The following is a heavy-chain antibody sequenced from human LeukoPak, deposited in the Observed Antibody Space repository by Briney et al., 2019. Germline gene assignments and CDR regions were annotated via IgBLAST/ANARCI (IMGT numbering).Heavy chain of an antibody. D-gene: IGHD5-18*01. CDR2: ISYDGSNK. J-gene: IGHJ3*02. CDR1: GFTFSSYG. Sequence: GGSLRLSCAASGFTFSSYGMHWVRQASGKGLEWVAVISYDGSNKYYADSVKGRFTISRDNSKNTLYLQMNSLRAEDTAVYYCAKDQEWIQLWLGAFDIWGQGTMVTVSS. CDR3: AKDQEWIQLWLGAFDI. V-gene: IGHV3-30*18.